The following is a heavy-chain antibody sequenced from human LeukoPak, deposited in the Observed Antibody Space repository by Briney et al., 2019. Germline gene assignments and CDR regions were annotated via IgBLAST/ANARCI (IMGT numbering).Heavy chain of an antibody. Sequence: SETLSLTCTVSGGSISSYYWSWIRQPPGKGLEWIGYIYYSGSANYNPSLKSRVTISVDTPKNQFSLKLSSVTAADTAVYYCARQKATYYYGSGSTYIDYWGQGTLVTVSS. J-gene: IGHJ4*02. CDR1: GGSISSYY. CDR2: IYYSGSA. V-gene: IGHV4-59*08. CDR3: ARQKATYYYGSGSTYIDY. D-gene: IGHD3-10*01.